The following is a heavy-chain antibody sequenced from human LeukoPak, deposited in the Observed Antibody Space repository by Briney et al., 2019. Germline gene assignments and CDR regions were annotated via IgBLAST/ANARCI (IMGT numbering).Heavy chain of an antibody. V-gene: IGHV1-46*01. CDR3: ARILRRHGTTFDY. Sequence: ASVKVSCKAVGYTFTSFYIHWVRQAPGQGLERMGLINPSGGSTTFAERFQGRVAMTTDKSTDTVYMELRSLKSEDTAFYYCARILRRHGTTFDYWGQGTLVTVSS. J-gene: IGHJ4*02. CDR2: INPSGGST. CDR1: GYTFTSFY. D-gene: IGHD2/OR15-2a*01.